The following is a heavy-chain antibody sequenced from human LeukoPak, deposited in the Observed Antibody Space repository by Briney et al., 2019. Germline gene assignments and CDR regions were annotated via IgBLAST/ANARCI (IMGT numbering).Heavy chain of an antibody. Sequence: LSGGSLRLSCAASGFTFSSYGMHWVRQAPGKGLEWVAAISYDGSNKYYADSVKGRFTISRDNSKNTLYLQMNSLRAEDTAVYYCAKVLWELHNSGYLFDYWGQGTLVTVSS. V-gene: IGHV3-30*18. CDR2: ISYDGSNK. CDR1: GFTFSSYG. J-gene: IGHJ4*02. CDR3: AKVLWELHNSGYLFDY. D-gene: IGHD3-22*01.